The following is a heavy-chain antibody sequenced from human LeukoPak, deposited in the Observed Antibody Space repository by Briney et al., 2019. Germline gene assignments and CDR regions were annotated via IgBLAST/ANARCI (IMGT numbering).Heavy chain of an antibody. D-gene: IGHD3-10*01. CDR3: AIPYYYGSGSYGY. J-gene: IGHJ4*02. V-gene: IGHV1-2*02. Sequence: ASVKVSCKASGYSFTSNVISWVRQAPGQGLEWMGWINPNSGGTNYAQKFQGRVTMTRDTSISTAYMELSRLRSDDTAVYYCAIPYYYGSGSYGYWGQGTLVTVSS. CDR1: GYSFTSNV. CDR2: INPNSGGT.